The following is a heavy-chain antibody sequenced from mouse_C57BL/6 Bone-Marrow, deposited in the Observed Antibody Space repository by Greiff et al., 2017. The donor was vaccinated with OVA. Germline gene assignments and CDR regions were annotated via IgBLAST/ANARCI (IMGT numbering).Heavy chain of an antibody. V-gene: IGHV5-12*01. D-gene: IGHD1-1*01. CDR3: AREGYYGSSPYAMDY. CDR1: GFTFSDYY. CDR2: ISNGGGST. J-gene: IGHJ4*01. Sequence: EVQLVESGGGLVQPGGSLKLSCAASGFTFSDYYMYWVRQTPEKRLEWVAYISNGGGSTYYPDTVKGRFTISRDNAKNTLYLQMSRLKSEDTAMYYCAREGYYGSSPYAMDYWGQGTSVTVSS.